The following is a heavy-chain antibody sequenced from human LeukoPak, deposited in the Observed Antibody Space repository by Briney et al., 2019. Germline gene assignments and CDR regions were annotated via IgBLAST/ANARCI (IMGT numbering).Heavy chain of an antibody. CDR2: ISGSGGST. D-gene: IGHD1-26*01. CDR1: GFTFSSYA. Sequence: GGSLRLSCAASGFTFSSYAMSWVRQAPGKGLEWVSDISGSGGSTHYADSVKGRFTISRDNSKNTLYLQMNSLRAEDTAIYYCAKGKWELLAPFDYWGQGTLVTVSS. V-gene: IGHV3-23*01. J-gene: IGHJ4*02. CDR3: AKGKWELLAPFDY.